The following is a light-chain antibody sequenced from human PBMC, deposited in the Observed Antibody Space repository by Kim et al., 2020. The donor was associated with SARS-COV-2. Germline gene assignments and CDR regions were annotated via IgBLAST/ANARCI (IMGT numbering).Light chain of an antibody. V-gene: IGKV1-12*01. CDR3: QQANRFAHT. J-gene: IGKJ2*01. CDR1: QDIDTY. Sequence: IQMTQSPSSVSASFGDRVTITCRASQDIDTYLAWYQHRPGKAPKLLISAASTLQSGVPSRFSGRGSGTDFTLTITSVQPDDLATYFRQQANRFAHTCRKGT. CDR2: AAS.